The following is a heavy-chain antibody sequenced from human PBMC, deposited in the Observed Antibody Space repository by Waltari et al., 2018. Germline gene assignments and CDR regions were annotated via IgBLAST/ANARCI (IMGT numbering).Heavy chain of an antibody. CDR3: AKTYGSSWYMDV. CDR1: GFTFSGYG. D-gene: IGHD6-13*01. CDR2: KVNDGRTK. Sequence: QVQLVESGGGVVQPGGSLRLSCAASGFTFSGYGMHWVRQAPGKGLEWAAFKVNDGRTKYQLDTVKGRFTIARDNSNNTRYLQMNSLRAEDTAIYYCAKTYGSSWYMDVWGKGTTVTVS. V-gene: IGHV3-30*02. J-gene: IGHJ6*03.